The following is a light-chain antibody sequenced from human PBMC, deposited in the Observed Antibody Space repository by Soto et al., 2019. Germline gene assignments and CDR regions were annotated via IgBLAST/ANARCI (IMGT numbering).Light chain of an antibody. J-gene: IGKJ1*01. CDR1: QSVSSSY. CDR3: QQYDGSPPWT. Sequence: DIVCTQSPGTLSLSPGERATLSCRASQSVSSSYLAWYQQKPGQAPRLLIYGASSRATGIPDRFSGSGSGTDFTLTISRLEPEDFAVYYCQQYDGSPPWTFGQGTKVDI. V-gene: IGKV3-20*01. CDR2: GAS.